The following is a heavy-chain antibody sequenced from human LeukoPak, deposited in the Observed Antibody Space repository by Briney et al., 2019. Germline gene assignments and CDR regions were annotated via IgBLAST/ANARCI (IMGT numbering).Heavy chain of an antibody. CDR3: TTKYYYDSSGYSGPNWFDP. V-gene: IGHV3-73*01. J-gene: IGHJ5*02. CDR2: IRSKANSYAT. D-gene: IGHD3-22*01. Sequence: GGSLRLSCAASGFTFSGSAMHWVRQASGKRLEWVGRIRSKANSYATAYAASVKGRFTISRDDSKNTAYLQMNSLKTEDTAVYYCTTKYYYDSSGYSGPNWFDPWGQGTLVTVSS. CDR1: GFTFSGSA.